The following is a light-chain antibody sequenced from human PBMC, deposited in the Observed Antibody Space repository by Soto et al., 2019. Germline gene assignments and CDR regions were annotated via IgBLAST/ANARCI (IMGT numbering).Light chain of an antibody. V-gene: IGKV1-5*03. CDR1: QNINSW. CDR2: KAS. J-gene: IGKJ1*01. Sequence: DIQMTQSPSTLSASVVDRVTITCRASQNINSWLAWYQQTPGKAPKLLIYKASNLETGVPSRFSGSGSGTDFTLTISSLQPEDFATYYCQQTYSTPPTCGQGTKGDI. CDR3: QQTYSTPPT.